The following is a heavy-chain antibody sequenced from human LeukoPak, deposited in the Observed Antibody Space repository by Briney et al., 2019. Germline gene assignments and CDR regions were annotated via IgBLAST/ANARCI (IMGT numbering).Heavy chain of an antibody. CDR2: IKCDGTYT. D-gene: IGHD2-21*02. J-gene: IGHJ6*03. CDR3: ARDGDCFDRMDV. CDR1: GFTFSNYC. Sequence: PGGSLRLSCAASGFTFSNYCFHWVRQAPGQGLVWVARIKCDGTYTSYADSVKGRFTISRDDAKNTLYLQMNSLRVDDTGMYFCARDGDCFDRMDVWGKGTTVTVSS. V-gene: IGHV3-74*01.